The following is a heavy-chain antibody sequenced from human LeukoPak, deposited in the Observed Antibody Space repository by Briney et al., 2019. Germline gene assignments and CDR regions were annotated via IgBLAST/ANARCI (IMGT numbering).Heavy chain of an antibody. V-gene: IGHV3-74*01. J-gene: IGHJ4*02. CDR2: ISPDGSTT. CDR3: ASDVAYKFDY. Sequence: PGGSLRLSCAASGFPFSRDSMHWVRQSPGKGLVWLSRISPDGSTTNYADSVKGRFTISRDNAKNTLYLQMNSLRDEDTAVYYCASDVAYKFDYWGQGTLATFSS. CDR1: GFPFSRDS. D-gene: IGHD5-24*01.